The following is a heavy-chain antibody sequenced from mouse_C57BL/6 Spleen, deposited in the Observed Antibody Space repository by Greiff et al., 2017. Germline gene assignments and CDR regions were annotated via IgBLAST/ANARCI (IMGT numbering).Heavy chain of an antibody. J-gene: IGHJ2*01. CDR2: INPSTGGT. V-gene: IGHV1-42*01. Sequence: VQLKESGPELVKPGASVKISCKASGYSFTGYYMNWVKQSPDKSLEWIGEINPSTGGTTYNQKFKAKATLTVDKSSSTAYMQLKSLTSEDSAVYYCARTLGSSYSFDDWGQGTTLTVSS. CDR1: GYSFTGYY. D-gene: IGHD1-1*01. CDR3: ARTLGSSYSFDD.